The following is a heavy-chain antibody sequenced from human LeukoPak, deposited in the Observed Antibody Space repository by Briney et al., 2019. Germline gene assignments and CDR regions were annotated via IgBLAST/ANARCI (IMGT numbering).Heavy chain of an antibody. D-gene: IGHD6-13*01. Sequence: SETLSLTCAVYGGSFSGYYWSWIRQPPGKGLEWIGEINHSGSTNYNPSLKSRVTISVDTSKNQFSLKLNSVTPEDTAVYYCARQQLVGNYYYYYMDVWGKGTTVTVSS. J-gene: IGHJ6*03. V-gene: IGHV4-34*01. CDR1: GGSFSGYY. CDR3: ARQQLVGNYYYYYMDV. CDR2: INHSGST.